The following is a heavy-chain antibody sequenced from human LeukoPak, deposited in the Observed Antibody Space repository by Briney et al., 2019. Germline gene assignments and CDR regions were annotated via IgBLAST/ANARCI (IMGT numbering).Heavy chain of an antibody. V-gene: IGHV4-4*07. J-gene: IGHJ5*01. CDR3: VRVMTWCSDTDCYGDWFDS. Sequence: PSETLSLTCAVSGSSLSSHSWSWIRQPAGKRLEWIVRLYGNGNTKYNPSLKSRVIMSVDTSKSQFSLRLTSVTAADTAVYYCVRVMTWCSDTDCYGDWFDSWGQGALVTVSS. CDR1: GSSLSSHS. CDR2: LYGNGNT. D-gene: IGHD2-21*02.